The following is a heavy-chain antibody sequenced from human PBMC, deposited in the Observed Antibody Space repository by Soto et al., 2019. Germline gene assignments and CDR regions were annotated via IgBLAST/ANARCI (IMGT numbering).Heavy chain of an antibody. D-gene: IGHD6-19*01. CDR2: TYYRSKWYN. Sequence: PSQTLSLTCVISGDSVSSNSAAWNWIRQSPSRGLEWLGRTYYRSKWYNDYAVSVKSRIAINPDTSKNQFSLQLNSVTPEDTAVYYCARDGRAVADEIDAFDIWGQGTMVTVSS. J-gene: IGHJ3*02. CDR1: GDSVSSNSAA. V-gene: IGHV6-1*01. CDR3: ARDGRAVADEIDAFDI.